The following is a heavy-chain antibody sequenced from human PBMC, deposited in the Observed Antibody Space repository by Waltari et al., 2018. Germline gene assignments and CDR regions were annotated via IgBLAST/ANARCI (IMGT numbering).Heavy chain of an antibody. CDR1: GFTFASTA. V-gene: IGHV3-23*04. J-gene: IGHJ4*02. Sequence: ELQLVESGGGLVQPGGSLRLPCAAPGFTFASTALNWVRQAPGKGLEWVSGISGSGGSTYYADSVKGRFTISRDNSESTLYLQMNSLRAEDTAVYYCAKSGLQSSGFGYFFDYWGQGTLVTVSA. D-gene: IGHD3-3*01. CDR2: ISGSGGST. CDR3: AKSGLQSSGFGYFFDY.